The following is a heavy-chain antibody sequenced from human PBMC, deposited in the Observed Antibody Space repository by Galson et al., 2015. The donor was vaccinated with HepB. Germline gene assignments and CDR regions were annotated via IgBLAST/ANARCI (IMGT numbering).Heavy chain of an antibody. CDR1: GFAFISHS. J-gene: IGHJ6*02. D-gene: IGHD6-25*01. CDR3: ARNPASYDYYNMAI. V-gene: IGHV3-48*01. CDR2: ISSGGTR. Sequence: SLRLSCAASGFAFISHSMNWVRQAPGKGLEWVSYISSGGTRYYADSVKGRFTISRDNGKKSMYLHMNSLRAEDTAVYFCARNPASYDYYNMAIWGQGTTVTVSS.